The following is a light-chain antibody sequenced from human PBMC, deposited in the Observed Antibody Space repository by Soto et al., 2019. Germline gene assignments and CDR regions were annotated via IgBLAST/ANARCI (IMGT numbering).Light chain of an antibody. J-gene: IGKJ4*01. CDR2: ATS. V-gene: IGKV1-12*01. CDR3: QQADSSPLT. CDR1: QDISTW. Sequence: DIHMTQSPSSVSASVGDRITITCRASQDISTWLAWYQQKPGKAPKLLIYATSRLLGGAPARFSGSGFGTDFTLTINSLQPEDSAIYYCQQADSSPLTFGGGTKVEIK.